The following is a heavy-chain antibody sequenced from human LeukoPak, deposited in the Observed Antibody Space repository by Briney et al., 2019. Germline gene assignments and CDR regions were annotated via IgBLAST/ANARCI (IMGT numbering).Heavy chain of an antibody. CDR3: ARDQEGFDY. Sequence: ASVKVSCKVSGYSFTINYIHWVRQAPGQGLEWMGMIYPRDGSTSYAQRFQDRVTVTRDTSTSTVHMELSGLRSEDTAVYYCARDQEGFDYWGQGTLVTVSS. J-gene: IGHJ4*02. CDR1: GYSFTINY. CDR2: IYPRDGST. V-gene: IGHV1-46*01.